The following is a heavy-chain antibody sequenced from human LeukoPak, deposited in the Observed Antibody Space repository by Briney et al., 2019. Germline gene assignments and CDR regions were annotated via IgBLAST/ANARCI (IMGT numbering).Heavy chain of an antibody. CDR2: ISAYNGNT. D-gene: IGHD4-11*01. CDR3: ARGTADYGNYLFDP. CDR1: GYTFTSYY. Sequence: ASVKVSCKASGYTFTSYYMHWVRQAPGQGLEWMGWISAYNGNTNYAQKLQGRVTMTTDTSTSTAYMELRSLRSDDTAVYYCARGTADYGNYLFDPWGQGTLVTVSS. V-gene: IGHV1-18*04. J-gene: IGHJ5*02.